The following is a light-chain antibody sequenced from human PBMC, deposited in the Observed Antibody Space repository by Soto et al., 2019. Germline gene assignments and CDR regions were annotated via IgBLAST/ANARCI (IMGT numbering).Light chain of an antibody. Sequence: QSVLTQPPSASGTPGQRVTISCSGSSSNIGSNTVNWYQQLPGTAPKLLIYSNNQRPSGVPDRFSGSKSGTSASLAISGLQSEDEADYYCAAWDDSLNGRVFGGGTKLTAL. CDR2: SNN. V-gene: IGLV1-44*01. CDR1: SSNIGSNT. CDR3: AAWDDSLNGRV. J-gene: IGLJ2*01.